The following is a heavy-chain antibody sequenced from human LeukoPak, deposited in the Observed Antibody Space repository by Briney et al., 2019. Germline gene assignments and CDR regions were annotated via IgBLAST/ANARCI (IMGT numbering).Heavy chain of an antibody. J-gene: IGHJ4*02. CDR3: ARAIAVAGLYYFDY. V-gene: IGHV4-34*01. CDR1: GGSFSGYY. D-gene: IGHD6-19*01. CDR2: INHSGST. Sequence: PSETLSLTCAVYGGSFSGYYWSWIRQPPGKGLEWIGEINHSGSTNYNPSLKSRVTISVDTSKNQFSLKLSSVTAADTAVYYCARAIAVAGLYYFDYWGQGTLVTVSS.